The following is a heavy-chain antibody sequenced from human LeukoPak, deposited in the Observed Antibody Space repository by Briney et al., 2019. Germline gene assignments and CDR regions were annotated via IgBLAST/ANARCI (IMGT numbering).Heavy chain of an antibody. Sequence: GGSRTLSCAASGLTFGDAWMTWVRQAPGKGLEWVARIISQTSGGTTDYAAPVRGRFTISRDDSKSTLYLQMNSLKTEDTAQYYCXXXRYSHGSTGYSYFDFWGQGTLVTVSS. CDR1: GLTFGDAW. CDR3: XXXRYSHGSTGYSYFDF. J-gene: IGHJ4*02. V-gene: IGHV3-15*01. D-gene: IGHD3-22*01. CDR2: IISQTSGGTT.